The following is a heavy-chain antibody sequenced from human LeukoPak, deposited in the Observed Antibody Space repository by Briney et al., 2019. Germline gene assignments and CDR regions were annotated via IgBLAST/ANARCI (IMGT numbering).Heavy chain of an antibody. D-gene: IGHD3-22*01. Sequence: GGSLRLSCAASGFTFSIYAMSWVRQAPGKGLQWVSSITSRGESTWYVDSVKGRFTITRDNSESTLYLQMHSLIAEDTAVYYCARDRPNYYGSDGHYYRRDGDYWGRGTLVSVSS. CDR2: ITSRGEST. J-gene: IGHJ4*02. V-gene: IGHV3-23*01. CDR3: ARDRPNYYGSDGHYYRRDGDY. CDR1: GFTFSIYA.